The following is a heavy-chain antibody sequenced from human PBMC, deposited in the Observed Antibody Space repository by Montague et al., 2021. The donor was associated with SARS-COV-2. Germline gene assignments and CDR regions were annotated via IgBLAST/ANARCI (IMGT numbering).Heavy chain of an antibody. CDR2: TYYRSKWFY. CDR1: GDSVSSNGGA. Sequence: CAISGDSVSSNGGAWNWIRQSPSRGLEWLGRTYYRSKWFYDYAVSLKSXLTIKPDTSKNQFSLQLNSVTPEDTAVYYCARDTGSAGIYYYYGMDVWGQGTTVTVPS. D-gene: IGHD3-10*01. V-gene: IGHV6-1*01. J-gene: IGHJ6*02. CDR3: ARDTGSAGIYYYYGMDV.